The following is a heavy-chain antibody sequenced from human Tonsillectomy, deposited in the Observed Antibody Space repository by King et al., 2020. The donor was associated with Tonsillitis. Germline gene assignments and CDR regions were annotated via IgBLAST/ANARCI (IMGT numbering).Heavy chain of an antibody. CDR3: PVYDTLRGAFDI. CDR1: GGSFSAYY. J-gene: IGHJ3*02. V-gene: IGHV4-34*01. CDR2: INHSGST. D-gene: IGHD3-22*01. Sequence: VQLQQWGAGLLKPSETLSLTCAAYGGSFSAYYWSWIRQPPGKGLEWIGEINHSGSTNYNPSLKSRVTISVDTSKKQFSLGLNSVTAADTAVYYCPVYDTLRGAFDIWDQGTMVIVSS.